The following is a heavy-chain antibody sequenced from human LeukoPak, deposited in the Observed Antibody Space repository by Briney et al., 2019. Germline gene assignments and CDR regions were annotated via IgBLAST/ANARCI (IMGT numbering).Heavy chain of an antibody. CDR2: LKLYDGSI. V-gene: IGHV1-46*01. D-gene: IGHD1/OR15-1a*01. CDR3: ARGRILRNKNFDY. CDR1: GYSFIRYH. J-gene: IGHJ4*02. Sequence: ASVKVSCKASGYSFIRYHIHWVRQAPGQGLKWMGVLKLYDGSISHAQKFQGRVTMTRNTSISTAYMELSSLRSEDTAVYYCARGRILRNKNFDYWGQGTLVTVSS.